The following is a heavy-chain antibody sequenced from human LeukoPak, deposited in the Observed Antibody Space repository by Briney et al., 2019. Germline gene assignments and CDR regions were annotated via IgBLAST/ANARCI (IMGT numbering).Heavy chain of an antibody. Sequence: GGSLRLSCEVSGFTFGDYGMPWVRQAPGKGLQWLAVVWANGNTKYYADSVKGRFTISRDNSKNTLRLQIDSLRAEDTATYYCTRDNANRAYDYWGQGTLVTVSS. V-gene: IGHV3-33*01. D-gene: IGHD2-2*01. CDR1: GFTFGDYG. CDR3: TRDNANRAYDY. J-gene: IGHJ4*02. CDR2: VWANGNTK.